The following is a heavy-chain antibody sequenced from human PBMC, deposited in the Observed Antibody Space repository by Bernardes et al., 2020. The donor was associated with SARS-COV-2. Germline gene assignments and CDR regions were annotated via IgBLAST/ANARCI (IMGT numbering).Heavy chain of an antibody. Sequence: GGSLRLSCAASGFTFSSSVMNWVRQAPGKGLEWVSYISTGGSTKYYADSVKGRFTISRDNSKNTLYLQMNSLRAEDTAVYYCAKDFLVAVAGTPLVYYGMDVWGQGTTVTVSS. D-gene: IGHD6-19*01. J-gene: IGHJ6*02. CDR1: GFTFSSSV. CDR2: ISTGGSTK. V-gene: IGHV3-48*03. CDR3: AKDFLVAVAGTPLVYYGMDV.